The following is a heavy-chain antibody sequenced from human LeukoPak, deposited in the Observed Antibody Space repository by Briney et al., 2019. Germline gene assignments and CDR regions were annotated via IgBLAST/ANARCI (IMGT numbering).Heavy chain of an antibody. V-gene: IGHV3-33*01. CDR2: IWYDGSNK. Sequence: PGRSLRLSCAASGFTFSSYGMHWVRQVPGKGLEWVAVIWYDGSNKYYADSVKGRFTISRDNSKNTLYLQMNSLRAEDTAVYYCARDKLKYYYGSGKDYYYYGMDVWGQGTTVTVSS. D-gene: IGHD3-10*01. J-gene: IGHJ6*02. CDR1: GFTFSSYG. CDR3: ARDKLKYYYGSGKDYYYYGMDV.